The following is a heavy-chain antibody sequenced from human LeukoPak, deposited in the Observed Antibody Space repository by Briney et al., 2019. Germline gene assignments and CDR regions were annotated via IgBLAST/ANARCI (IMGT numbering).Heavy chain of an antibody. V-gene: IGHV1-18*01. CDR3: ATPRPYDSSGHFRGYYFDY. CDR2: ISVYNGNT. CDR1: GYTFTSYG. Sequence: ASVKVSCKASGYTFTSYGISWVRQAPGQGLEWMGWISVYNGNTKYVQKLQGRVTMTTDTSTSTAYMELRSLRSDDTAVYYCATPRPYDSSGHFRGYYFDYWGQGTLVTVSS. D-gene: IGHD3-22*01. J-gene: IGHJ4*02.